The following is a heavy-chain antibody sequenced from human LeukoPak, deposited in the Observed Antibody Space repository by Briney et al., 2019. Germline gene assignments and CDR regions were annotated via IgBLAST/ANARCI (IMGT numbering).Heavy chain of an antibody. CDR2: ISNSGDST. J-gene: IGHJ4*02. D-gene: IGHD6-6*01. V-gene: IGHV3-23*01. CDR1: GFTFISYA. Sequence: QPGGSLGLSCAASGFTFISYAMNWVRQAPGKGLEWVSGISNSGDSTYYADSVKGRFTISRDNSKNTLYLQMNSLIAEDTAVYYCAKETSSSFDYWGQGTLVTVSS. CDR3: AKETSSSFDY.